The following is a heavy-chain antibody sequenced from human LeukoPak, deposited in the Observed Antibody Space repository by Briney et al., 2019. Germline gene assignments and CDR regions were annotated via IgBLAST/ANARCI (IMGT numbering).Heavy chain of an antibody. CDR1: GFTFSSYG. V-gene: IGHV3-30*18. D-gene: IGHD2-2*01. Sequence: PGGSLRLSCAASGFTFSSYGMHWVRQAPGKGLEWVAVISYDGSNKYYADSVKGRFTISRDNSKNTLYLQMNSLRAEDTAVYYCAKDRHLRRVPAAPQPSDYWGQGTLVTVSS. CDR3: AKDRHLRRVPAAPQPSDY. J-gene: IGHJ4*02. CDR2: ISYDGSNK.